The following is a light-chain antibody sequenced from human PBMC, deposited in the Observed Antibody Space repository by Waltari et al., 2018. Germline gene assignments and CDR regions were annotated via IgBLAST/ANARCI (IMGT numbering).Light chain of an antibody. Sequence: QSVLTQPPSVSGAPGQRVTISCTGSSSNIGAGYDAHWYQHLPGTAPKLLICGNSNRPSGFPDRFSGSTSRTSASLAITGLQAEDEADYYCQSYDSSLSGYVFGTGTKVTVL. V-gene: IGLV1-40*01. CDR2: GNS. CDR1: SSNIGAGYD. CDR3: QSYDSSLSGYV. J-gene: IGLJ1*01.